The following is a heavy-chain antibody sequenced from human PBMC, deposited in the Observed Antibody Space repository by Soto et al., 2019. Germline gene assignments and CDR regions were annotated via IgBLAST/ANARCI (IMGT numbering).Heavy chain of an antibody. V-gene: IGHV4-34*01. D-gene: IGHD4-17*01. Sequence: PETLSLTCAVHGGSFSGYYWDWIRQPPGKGLEWIGEVNHGGTSNYNPSLKSRAIKSEDTSKNQFSLKHTSVTAEDTAVYFCARDPLYDYGDLSHVFDIWGQGTMVT. CDR2: VNHGGTS. J-gene: IGHJ3*02. CDR1: GGSFSGYY. CDR3: ARDPLYDYGDLSHVFDI.